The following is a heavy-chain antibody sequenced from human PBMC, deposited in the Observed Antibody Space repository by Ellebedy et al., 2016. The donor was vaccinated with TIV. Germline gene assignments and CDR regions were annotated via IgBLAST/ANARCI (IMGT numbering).Heavy chain of an antibody. J-gene: IGHJ6*03. CDR1: GFTFSDYY. Sequence: GGSLRLSXAASGFTFSDYYMSWIRQAPGKGLEWVSYISSSGSTIYYADSVKGRFTISRDNAKNSLYLQMNSLRAEDTAVYYCARDMDEDTAYMDVWGKGTTVTVSS. D-gene: IGHD5-18*01. CDR2: ISSSGSTI. V-gene: IGHV3-11*01. CDR3: ARDMDEDTAYMDV.